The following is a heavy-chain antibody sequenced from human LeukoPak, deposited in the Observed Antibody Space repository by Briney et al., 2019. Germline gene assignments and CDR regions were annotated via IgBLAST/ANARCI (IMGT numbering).Heavy chain of an antibody. CDR2: IRPGDSDT. D-gene: IGHD6-6*01. CDR3: VRHRSDSGSSPIDF. V-gene: IGHV5-51*01. Sequence: GESLKISCKGSGYTFTSYFIGWVRPVPAQGLEWVAIIRPGDSDTRYSPSFRGQVTVSADRSINTAYLQWSSPKASDTAMYYCVRHRSDSGSSPIDFWGQGTLVTVSS. CDR1: GYTFTSYF. J-gene: IGHJ4*02.